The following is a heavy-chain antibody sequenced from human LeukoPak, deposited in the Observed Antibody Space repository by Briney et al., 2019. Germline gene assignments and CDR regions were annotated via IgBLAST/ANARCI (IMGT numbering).Heavy chain of an antibody. CDR1: GYSFTSYW. Sequence: GESLKISCKGTGYSFTSYWIAWVRQMPGKGLEWMGIINPADSNTRYSPSFQGQVTISVDKSITTAYLQWSSLKASDTAMYYCATTYYFDSTFMDVWGQGTTVTVSS. J-gene: IGHJ6*02. V-gene: IGHV5-51*01. CDR3: ATTYYFDSTFMDV. CDR2: INPADSNT. D-gene: IGHD3-22*01.